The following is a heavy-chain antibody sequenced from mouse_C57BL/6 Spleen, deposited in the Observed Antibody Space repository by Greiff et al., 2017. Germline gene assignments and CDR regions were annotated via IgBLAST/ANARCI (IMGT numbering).Heavy chain of an antibody. Sequence: QVQLKQSGPGLVAPSQSLSITCTVSGFSLTSYGVHWVRQPPGKGLEWLVVIWSDGSTTYNSALKSRLSISKDNSKSQVFLKMNSLQTDDTAMYYCARNEGYGRGFAYWGQGTLVTVSA. V-gene: IGHV2-6*02. D-gene: IGHD3-1*01. J-gene: IGHJ3*01. CDR2: IWSDGST. CDR3: ARNEGYGRGFAY. CDR1: GFSLTSYG.